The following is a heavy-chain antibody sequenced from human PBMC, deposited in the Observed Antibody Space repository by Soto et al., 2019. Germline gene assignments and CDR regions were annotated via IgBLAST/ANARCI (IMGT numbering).Heavy chain of an antibody. D-gene: IGHD6-13*01. Sequence: VNVSCKASGYTFTSYGISWVRQAPGQGLEWMGWISAYNGNTSYAQKLQGRVTMTTDTSTSTAYMELRSLRSDDTAVYYCARTSIVADGTNYKYWGQGTLVTVSS. CDR1: GYTFTSYG. J-gene: IGHJ4*02. CDR3: ARTSIVADGTNYKY. V-gene: IGHV1-18*01. CDR2: ISAYNGNT.